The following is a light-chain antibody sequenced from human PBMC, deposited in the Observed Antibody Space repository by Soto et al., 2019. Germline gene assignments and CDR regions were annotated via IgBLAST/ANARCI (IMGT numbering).Light chain of an antibody. V-gene: IGLV2-11*02. CDR2: DVN. J-gene: IGLJ1*01. CDR1: TSDVGGYNY. CDR3: CSYIGSYTYV. Sequence: QSALTQPRPVSGSPGQSVTISCTGTTSDVGGYNYVSWYQQHPGKAPKLMIYDVNKWPSGVPDRFSGSKSGNTASLTISGLQAEDEADYYCCSYIGSYTYVFGSGTKLTVL.